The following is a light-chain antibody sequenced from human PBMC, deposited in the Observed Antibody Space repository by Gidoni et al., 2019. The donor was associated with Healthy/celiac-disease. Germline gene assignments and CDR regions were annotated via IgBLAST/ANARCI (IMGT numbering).Light chain of an antibody. CDR2: ELS. CDR1: NSDVGTYNF. J-gene: IGLJ3*02. CDR3: CSHTDNTKWV. V-gene: IGLV2-23*02. Sequence: QSALTPPASESGSPGQSITISCTGTNSDVGTYNFVSWYQQHPGIAPKLIIYELSKRPSGVSNRFSGSKSGNTASLTISGLQAEDEAAYYCCSHTDNTKWVFGGGTKVTVL.